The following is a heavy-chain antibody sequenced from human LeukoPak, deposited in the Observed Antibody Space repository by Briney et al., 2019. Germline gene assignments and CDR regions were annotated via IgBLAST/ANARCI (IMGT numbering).Heavy chain of an antibody. J-gene: IGHJ5*02. CDR1: GYTFTSYG. D-gene: IGHD6-13*01. V-gene: IGHV1-18*01. CDR2: ISAYNGNT. CDR3: AFMIAAAGTSWFDP. Sequence: ASVKVSCKASGYTFTSYGISWVRQAPGQGLEWMGWISAYNGNTNYAQKLQGRVTMTTDTSTSTAYMELSSLRSEDTAVYYCAFMIAAAGTSWFDPRGQGTLVTVSS.